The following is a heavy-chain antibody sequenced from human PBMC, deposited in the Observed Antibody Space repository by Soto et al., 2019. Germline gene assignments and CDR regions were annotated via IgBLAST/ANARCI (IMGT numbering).Heavy chain of an antibody. CDR2: IYYMGRT. Sequence: SETLSLTCTVDSISTYYWNWIRQSPGKGLEWIGYIYYMGRTNYNPSLRSRVTMSIDTSRNQFSLKLRSVTAADTAVYYCARDKITGLFDYWGQGTLVTVSS. J-gene: IGHJ4*02. CDR1: SISTYY. CDR3: ARDKITGLFDY. D-gene: IGHD2-8*02. V-gene: IGHV4-59*12.